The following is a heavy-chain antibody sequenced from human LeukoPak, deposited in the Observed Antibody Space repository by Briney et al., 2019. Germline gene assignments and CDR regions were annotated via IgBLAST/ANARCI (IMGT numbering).Heavy chain of an antibody. Sequence: GRSLRLSCAASGFTFSSFGMHWVRQGPDKGLEWVALIWCDGSNKHYADSVKGRYNVSRDNSRNTLYLHMSSLRVEDTAVYYCARFRDGVFSGGDYYNGMDVWGQGTTVTVSS. V-gene: IGHV3-33*01. CDR1: GFTFSSFG. CDR2: IWCDGSNK. D-gene: IGHD3-16*01. CDR3: ARFRDGVFSGGDYYNGMDV. J-gene: IGHJ6*02.